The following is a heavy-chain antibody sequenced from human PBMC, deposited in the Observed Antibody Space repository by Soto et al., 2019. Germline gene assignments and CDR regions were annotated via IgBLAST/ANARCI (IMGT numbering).Heavy chain of an antibody. Sequence: PSETLSLTCAFSGGSISSGGYSWSWIRQPPGKGLEWIGYIYHSGSTYYNPSLKSRVTISVDRSKNQFSLKLSSVTAADTAVYYCATGSASSTSDAFDIWDRGTVVTVS. CDR3: ATGSASSTSDAFDI. CDR2: IYHSGST. J-gene: IGHJ3*02. D-gene: IGHD2-15*01. CDR1: GGSISSGGYS. V-gene: IGHV4-30-2*01.